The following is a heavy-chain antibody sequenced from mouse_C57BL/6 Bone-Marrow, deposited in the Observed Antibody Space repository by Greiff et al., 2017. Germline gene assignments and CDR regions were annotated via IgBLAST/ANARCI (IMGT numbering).Heavy chain of an antibody. D-gene: IGHD1-1*01. CDR3: ARPPYYCGSSYWFAY. V-gene: IGHV1-81*01. CDR2: IYPRSGNT. CDR1: GYTFTSYG. J-gene: IGHJ3*01. Sequence: VKLMESGAELARPGASVKLSCKASGYTFTSYGISWVKQRTGQGLEWIGEIYPRSGNTYYNEKFKGKATLTADKSSSTAYMELRSLTSEDSAVYFCARPPYYCGSSYWFAYWGQGALVSVSA.